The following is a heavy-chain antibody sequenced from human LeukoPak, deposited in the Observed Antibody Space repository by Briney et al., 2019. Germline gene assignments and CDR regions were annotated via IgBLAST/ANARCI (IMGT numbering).Heavy chain of an antibody. CDR1: GYTFTSYY. CDR3: ARGRITPCWFDP. J-gene: IGHJ5*02. CDR2: INPSGGST. Sequence: GASLQVSCKASGYTFTSYYMHWVRQAPGQGLEWMGIINPSGGSTSYAQKFQGRVTMTRDTSTSTVYMELSSLRSEDTAVYYCARGRITPCWFDPWGQGTLVTVSS. D-gene: IGHD1-14*01. V-gene: IGHV1-46*01.